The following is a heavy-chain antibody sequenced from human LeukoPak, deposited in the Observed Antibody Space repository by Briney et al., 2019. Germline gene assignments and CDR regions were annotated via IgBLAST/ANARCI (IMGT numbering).Heavy chain of an antibody. J-gene: IGHJ4*02. CDR3: ARGGSSWYFDY. D-gene: IGHD6-13*01. V-gene: IGHV3-30-3*01. CDR2: ISSDGNHK. Sequence: GGSLRLSCAASGFAFSTYPIHWVRQSPGEGLEWVAVISSDGNHKSHADSVKGRFTISRDNSKNTLYVQMNSLEPEDTAVYYCARGGSSWYFDYWGQGTLVTVSS. CDR1: GFAFSTYP.